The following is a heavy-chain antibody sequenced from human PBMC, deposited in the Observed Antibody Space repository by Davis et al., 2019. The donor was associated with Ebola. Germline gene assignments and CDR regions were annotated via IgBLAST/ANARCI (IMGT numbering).Heavy chain of an antibody. J-gene: IGHJ6*02. CDR3: AKTGDIVVVPAAQGDYYYYGMDV. Sequence: GESLKISCATSGFTFSSYSMNWVRQAPGKGLEWVSYISASSSTRFYADSVKGRFTISRDNAKNSLYLQMNSLRAEDTAVYYCAKTGDIVVVPAAQGDYYYYGMDVWGQGTTVTVSS. CDR1: GFTFSSYS. D-gene: IGHD2-2*01. V-gene: IGHV3-48*01. CDR2: ISASSSTR.